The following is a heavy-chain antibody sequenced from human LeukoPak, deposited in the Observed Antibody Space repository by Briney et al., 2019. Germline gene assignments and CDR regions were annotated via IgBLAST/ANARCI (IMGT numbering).Heavy chain of an antibody. Sequence: GGSLRLSCAASGFTFSIYAMSWIRQAPGKGLEWVSAISGGGGHIIYYADPVKGRLTISRDDSKNTLYLQMNSLRAEDTAVYYCARERQQYNWKEFDPWGQGTLVTVSS. CDR1: GFTFSIYA. J-gene: IGHJ5*02. CDR2: ISGGGGHII. V-gene: IGHV3-23*01. CDR3: ARERQQYNWKEFDP. D-gene: IGHD1-20*01.